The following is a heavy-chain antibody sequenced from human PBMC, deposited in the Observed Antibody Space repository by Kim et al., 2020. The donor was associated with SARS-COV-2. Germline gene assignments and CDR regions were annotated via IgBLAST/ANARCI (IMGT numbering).Heavy chain of an antibody. V-gene: IGHV3-15*01. CDR1: GFTFSNAW. J-gene: IGHJ4*02. CDR2: IKSKTDGGTT. D-gene: IGHD3-3*01. CDR3: TTLDNLRFLEWRNYFDY. Sequence: GGSLRLSCAASGFTFSNAWMSWVRQAPGKGLEWVGRIKSKTDGGTTDYAAPVKGRFTISRDDSKNTLYLQMNSLKTEDTAVYYCTTLDNLRFLEWRNYFDYCGQGTLVTVSS.